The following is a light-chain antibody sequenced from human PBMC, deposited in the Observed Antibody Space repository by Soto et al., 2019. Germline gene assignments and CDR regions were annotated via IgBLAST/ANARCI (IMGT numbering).Light chain of an antibody. CDR1: SSDVGSYNY. J-gene: IGLJ1*01. V-gene: IGLV2-14*03. CDR3: SSYTDSSPFV. Sequence: QSALTQPASVSGSPGQSITISCTGTSSDVGSYNYVSWYQHHPGKATKLMIYHVRNRPSGVSNRFTGSKSGNTVSLTISGLQAEDEADYYCSSYTDSSPFVFGTGTKVTVL. CDR2: HVR.